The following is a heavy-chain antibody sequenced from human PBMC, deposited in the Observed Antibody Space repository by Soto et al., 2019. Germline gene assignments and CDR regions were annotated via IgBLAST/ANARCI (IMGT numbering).Heavy chain of an antibody. CDR1: GYTFTSYY. V-gene: IGHV1-46*01. Sequence: QVQLVQSGAEVKKPGASVKVSCKASGYTFTSYYMHWVRQAPGQGLEWMGIINPSGGSTSYAQKFQCRVTMTRDTSPSTVYMELSSLRSEDTAVYYCARDYSTRYWFDPWGQGTLVTVSS. CDR2: INPSGGST. CDR3: ARDYSTRYWFDP. D-gene: IGHD4-4*01. J-gene: IGHJ5*02.